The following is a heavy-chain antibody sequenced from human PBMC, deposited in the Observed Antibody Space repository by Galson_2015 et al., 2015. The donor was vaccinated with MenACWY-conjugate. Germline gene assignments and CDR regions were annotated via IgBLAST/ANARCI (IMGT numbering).Heavy chain of an antibody. CDR2: MNLNSGNT. CDR3: ARLTGGRFDL. J-gene: IGHJ4*02. CDR1: GYTFTFYD. Sequence: SVKVSCKASGYTFTFYDMSWVRQTTGQGLECLGWMNLNSGNTGYAQKFQGRVTMTRNTSITTAYMELSSLSSEDTAVYFCARLTGGRFDLWGQGTLVTVSS. D-gene: IGHD7-27*01. V-gene: IGHV1-8*01.